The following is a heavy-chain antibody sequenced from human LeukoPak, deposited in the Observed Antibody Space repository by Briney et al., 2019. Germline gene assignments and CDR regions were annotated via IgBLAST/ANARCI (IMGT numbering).Heavy chain of an antibody. V-gene: IGHV1-69*13. Sequence: SVKVSCKASGGTFIIYAISWVRQAPGQGLEWMGGIIPIFGTANYAQKFQGRVTITADESTSTAYMELSSLRSEDTAVYYCARDREVRGVTHYYYYGMDVWGQGTTVTVSS. CDR3: ARDREVRGVTHYYYYGMDV. CDR1: GGTFIIYA. CDR2: IIPIFGTA. J-gene: IGHJ6*02. D-gene: IGHD3-10*01.